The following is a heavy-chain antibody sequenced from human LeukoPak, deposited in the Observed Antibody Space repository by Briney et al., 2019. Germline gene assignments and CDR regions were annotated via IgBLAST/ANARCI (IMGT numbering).Heavy chain of an antibody. CDR1: GYNFANSW. V-gene: IGHV5-51*01. CDR3: ARRSIAVADFLDY. CDR2: IYPGDSDT. D-gene: IGHD6-19*01. Sequence: GESLKISCEGSGYNFANSWIAWVRQMPGKGLECMGIIYPGDSDTRYSPSFQGQVTISADKSISTAYLQWSSLKASDTAMYYCARRSIAVADFLDYWGQGTLVTVSS. J-gene: IGHJ4*02.